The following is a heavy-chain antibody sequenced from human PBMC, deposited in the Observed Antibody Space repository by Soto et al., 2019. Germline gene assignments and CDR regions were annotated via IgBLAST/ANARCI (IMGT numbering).Heavy chain of an antibody. Sequence: GGSLRLSCTASGFTFGDYSMSWFRQAPGKGLEWVGFIRSKAYGGTTEYAASVKGGFTISRDDSKSIDYLQMNSLKTEDTAVYYCTRDPRYGSGSYRLYYYFDYWGQGTLVTVS. CDR2: IRSKAYGGTT. D-gene: IGHD3-10*01. J-gene: IGHJ4*02. V-gene: IGHV3-49*03. CDR3: TRDPRYGSGSYRLYYYFDY. CDR1: GFTFGDYS.